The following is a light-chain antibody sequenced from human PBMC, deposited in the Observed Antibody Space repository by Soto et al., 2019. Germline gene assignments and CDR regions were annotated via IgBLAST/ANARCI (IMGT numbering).Light chain of an antibody. CDR3: QQYGGSAFT. V-gene: IGKV3-20*01. CDR1: QSVSVNS. CDR2: AAS. Sequence: EIVLTQSPGTLSLSPGERATLSCRASQSVSVNSLAWYQQKGGQAPRLLIYAASTRSTGVPDRFSGTVSGTDLALTISRLETDDSAVYYCQQYGGSAFTFGPGTKVDSK. J-gene: IGKJ3*01.